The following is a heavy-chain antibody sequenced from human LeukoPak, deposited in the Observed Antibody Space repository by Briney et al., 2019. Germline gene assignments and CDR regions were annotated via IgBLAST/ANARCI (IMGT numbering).Heavy chain of an antibody. CDR3: AKSLAFAATGGGMDV. CDR1: GFTFTTYA. J-gene: IGHJ6*02. D-gene: IGHD2-15*01. Sequence: GGSLRLSCAASGFTFTTYAMRWVRQAPGKGLEWVSSISGSDGNIYYADSVKGRFTISRDNNRNTVDLQMNSLRAEDAAVYYRAKSLAFAATGGGMDVWGQGTTVTVSS. V-gene: IGHV3-23*01. CDR2: ISGSDGNI.